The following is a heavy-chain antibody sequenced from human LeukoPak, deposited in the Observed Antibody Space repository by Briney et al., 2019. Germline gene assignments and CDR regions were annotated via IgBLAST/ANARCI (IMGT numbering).Heavy chain of an antibody. Sequence: SVKVSCKTSGFTFISSAVQWVRQARGQRLEWIGWIVVGSGNTNYAQKFQERVTITRDMSTSTAYMELSSLRSEDTVVYYCAADPSYSSGYRYYFDYWGQGTLVTVSS. CDR3: AADPSYSSGYRYYFDY. J-gene: IGHJ4*02. CDR2: IVVGSGNT. CDR1: GFTFISSA. D-gene: IGHD3-22*01. V-gene: IGHV1-58*01.